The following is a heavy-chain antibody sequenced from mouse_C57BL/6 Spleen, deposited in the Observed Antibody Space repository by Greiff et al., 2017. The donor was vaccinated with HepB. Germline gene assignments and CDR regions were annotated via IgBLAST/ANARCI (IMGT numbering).Heavy chain of an antibody. Sequence: ESGPGLVKPSQSLSLTCSVTGYSITSGYYWNWIRQFPGNKLEWMGYISYDGSNNYNPSLKNRISITRDTSKNQFFLKLNSVTTEDTATYYCARGWEFFDYWGQGTTLTVSS. D-gene: IGHD2-3*01. CDR3: ARGWEFFDY. J-gene: IGHJ2*01. V-gene: IGHV3-6*01. CDR1: GYSITSGYY. CDR2: ISYDGSN.